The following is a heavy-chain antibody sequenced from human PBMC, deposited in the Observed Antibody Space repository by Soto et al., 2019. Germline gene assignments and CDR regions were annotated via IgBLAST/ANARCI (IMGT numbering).Heavy chain of an antibody. Sequence: GGSLRLSCATSGFAVSSNYMSWVRQAPGKGLEWVAGIYINGNTKYADSVKDRFNISRDNSNNTLFLQLTSLRAEDTAVYHCARSVTPDRSGTGAFDLWGQGTVVTVSS. CDR2: IYINGNT. D-gene: IGHD1-26*01. CDR1: GFAVSSNY. V-gene: IGHV3-66*01. J-gene: IGHJ3*01. CDR3: ARSVTPDRSGTGAFDL.